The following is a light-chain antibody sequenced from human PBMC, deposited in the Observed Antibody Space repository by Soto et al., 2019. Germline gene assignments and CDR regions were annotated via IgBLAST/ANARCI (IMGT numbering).Light chain of an antibody. CDR2: IAS. V-gene: IGKV3-15*01. J-gene: IGKJ5*01. CDR1: QSISFN. Sequence: EIGMTQSPAALSVSPGERVTLSCRASQSISFNLAWYQQKPGQAPRLLIYIASTRAAGIPARFSGSGSGTEFTLTISSLQSEDSAIYYCQQYNNWPPITFGQGTRLEIK. CDR3: QQYNNWPPIT.